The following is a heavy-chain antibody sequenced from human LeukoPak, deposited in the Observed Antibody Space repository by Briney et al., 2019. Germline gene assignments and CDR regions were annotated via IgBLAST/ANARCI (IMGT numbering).Heavy chain of an antibody. CDR1: GGSISSGSYY. V-gene: IGHV4-61*02. D-gene: IGHD3-3*01. Sequence: SLTLSLTCTVSGGSISSGSYYWSWIRQPAGKGLEWIGRIYTSGSTNYNPSLKSRVTISVDTSKNQFSLKLSSVTAADTAVYYCARQIVGVPPRGNWFDPWGQGTLVTVSS. CDR3: ARQIVGVPPRGNWFDP. CDR2: IYTSGST. J-gene: IGHJ5*02.